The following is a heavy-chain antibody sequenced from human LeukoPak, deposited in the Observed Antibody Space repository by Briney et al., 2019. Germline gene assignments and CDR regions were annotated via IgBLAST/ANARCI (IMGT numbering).Heavy chain of an antibody. Sequence: GSLRLSCAASGFPFSNYWMHWVRQAPGKGLVWVSRMNSDGSSTSYADSVKGRFTISRDNAKNTLYLQMNSLRAEDAAVYYCATVSRSSGRGYFDYWGPGTLVTVSS. D-gene: IGHD6-19*01. CDR3: ATVSRSSGRGYFDY. CDR1: GFPFSNYW. V-gene: IGHV3-74*01. J-gene: IGHJ4*02. CDR2: MNSDGSST.